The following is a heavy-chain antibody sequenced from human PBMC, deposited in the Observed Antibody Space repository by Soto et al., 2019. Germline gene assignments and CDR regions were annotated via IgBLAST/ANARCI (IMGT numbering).Heavy chain of an antibody. J-gene: IGHJ4*02. D-gene: IGHD6-19*01. CDR2: IFHSGSI. Sequence: SETLSLTCAVSGASINRHNWWSWVRQPPGKGLEWLGEIFHSGSINSNPSLKSRLTISLDKSKNQFSLGLISVTAADTAVYYCGRDSRPSRAVAGHYFDFWGQGTLVTVSS. CDR3: GRDSRPSRAVAGHYFDF. CDR1: GASINRHNW. V-gene: IGHV4-4*02.